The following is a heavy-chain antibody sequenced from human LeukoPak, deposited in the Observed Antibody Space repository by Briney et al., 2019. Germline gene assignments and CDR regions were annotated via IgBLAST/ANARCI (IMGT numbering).Heavy chain of an antibody. V-gene: IGHV3-48*03. J-gene: IGHJ5*02. Sequence: GGSLRLSCAASGFTFSSYEMNWVRQAPGKGLEWVSYISSSGSTIYYADSVKGRFTISRDNAKNSLYLQMNSLRAEDTAVYYCARETVVRGVHHDGFDPWGQGTLVTVSS. CDR3: ARETVVRGVHHDGFDP. D-gene: IGHD3-10*01. CDR1: GFTFSSYE. CDR2: ISSSGSTI.